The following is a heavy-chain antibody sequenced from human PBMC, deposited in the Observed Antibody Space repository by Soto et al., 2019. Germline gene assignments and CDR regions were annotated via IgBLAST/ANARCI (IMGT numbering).Heavy chain of an antibody. V-gene: IGHV4-30-2*01. CDR2: LYHNGNT. CDR1: GGSISSGGYS. CDR3: ARCRGTAILDF. J-gene: IGHJ4*02. Sequence: PSETLSLTCAVSGGSISSGGYSWSWIRQPPGKGLDWIGYLYHNGNTYYNPPLESRVTISVDRPKNRFSLELPSETAADTDVYYCARCRGTAILDFWGQGALVTVSS. D-gene: IGHD2-21*02.